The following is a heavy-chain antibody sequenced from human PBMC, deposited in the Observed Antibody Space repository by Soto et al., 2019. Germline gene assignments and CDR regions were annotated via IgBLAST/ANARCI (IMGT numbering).Heavy chain of an antibody. CDR1: GGSISSGGYY. CDR3: ARVGWYQSFDY. V-gene: IGHV4-31*03. Sequence: SETLSPTCTVSGGSISSGGYYWSWIRQHPGKGLEWIGYIYYSGSTYYNPSLKSRVTISVDTSKNQFSLKLSSVTAADTAVYYCARVGWYQSFDYWGQGTLVTVSS. J-gene: IGHJ4*02. D-gene: IGHD2-2*01. CDR2: IYYSGST.